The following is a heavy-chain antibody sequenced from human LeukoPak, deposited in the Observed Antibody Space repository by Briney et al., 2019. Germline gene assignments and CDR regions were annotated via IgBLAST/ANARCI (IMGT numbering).Heavy chain of an antibody. CDR2: ISYDGSNK. CDR1: GFTFSSYA. D-gene: IGHD6-13*01. CDR3: ARAPGYSSSWYYFDY. Sequence: GRSLRLSCAAPGFTFSSYAMHWVRQAPGKGLEWVAVISYDGSNKYYADSVKGRFTISRDNSKNTLYLQMNSLRAEDTAVYYCARAPGYSSSWYYFDYWGQGTLVTVSS. V-gene: IGHV3-30*04. J-gene: IGHJ4*02.